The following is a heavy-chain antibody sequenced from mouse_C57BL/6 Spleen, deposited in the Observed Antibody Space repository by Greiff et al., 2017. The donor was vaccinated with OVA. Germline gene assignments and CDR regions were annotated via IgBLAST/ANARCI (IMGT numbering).Heavy chain of an antibody. Sequence: EVQGVESGGGLVKPGGSLKLSCAASGFTFSSYAMSWVRQTPEKMLEWVATISDGGSYTYYPDNVKGRFTISRDNAKNNLYLQMSHLKSEDTAMYYCASNGNYGVFYAMDYWGQGTSVTVSS. CDR1: GFTFSSYA. D-gene: IGHD2-1*01. CDR2: ISDGGSYT. V-gene: IGHV5-4*01. CDR3: ASNGNYGVFYAMDY. J-gene: IGHJ4*01.